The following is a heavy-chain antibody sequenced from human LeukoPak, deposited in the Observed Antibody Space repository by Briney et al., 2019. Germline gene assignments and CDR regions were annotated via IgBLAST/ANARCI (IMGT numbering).Heavy chain of an antibody. CDR3: ARNGYSYGFSPTTFDY. Sequence: PGGSLRLSCAASGFTFSSYSMNWVRQAPGKGLEWVSYISSSSSTIYYANSVKGRFTISRDNAKNSLYLQMNSLRAEDTAVYYRARNGYSYGFSPTTFDYWGQGTLVTVSS. CDR2: ISSSSSTI. CDR1: GFTFSSYS. J-gene: IGHJ4*02. V-gene: IGHV3-48*01. D-gene: IGHD5-18*01.